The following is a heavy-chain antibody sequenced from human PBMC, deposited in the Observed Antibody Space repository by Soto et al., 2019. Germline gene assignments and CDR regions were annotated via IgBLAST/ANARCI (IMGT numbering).Heavy chain of an antibody. Sequence: SVKVSCKASGDTFSTYSITWMRQAPGRGLEWVGGIIPRSAKSNYAQKFEGRVTITADESTSTAYMELRSLRSDDTAVYYCARDVGILTGYDAFDIWGQGTMVTVSS. CDR1: GDTFSTYS. D-gene: IGHD3-9*01. CDR3: ARDVGILTGYDAFDI. V-gene: IGHV1-69*13. CDR2: IIPRSAKS. J-gene: IGHJ3*02.